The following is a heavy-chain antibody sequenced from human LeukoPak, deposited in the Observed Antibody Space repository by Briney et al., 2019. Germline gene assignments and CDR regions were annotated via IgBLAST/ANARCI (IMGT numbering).Heavy chain of an antibody. J-gene: IGHJ3*02. V-gene: IGHV4-61*08. CDR3: ARHSPERVGAFDI. D-gene: IGHD1-14*01. CDR1: GGSISSGGYY. CDR2: IYYSGNT. Sequence: PSETLSLTCTVSGGSISSGGYYWSWIRQHPGKGLEWIGYIYYSGNTNYNPSLKSRVTISVDTSKNQFSLKLSSVTAADTAVYYCARHSPERVGAFDIWGQGTVVTVSS.